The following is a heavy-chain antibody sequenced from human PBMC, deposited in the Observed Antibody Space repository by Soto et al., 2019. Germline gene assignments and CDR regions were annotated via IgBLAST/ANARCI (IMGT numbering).Heavy chain of an antibody. J-gene: IGHJ6*02. CDR2: ISGSGGST. Sequence: PGGSLRLSCAASGFTFSSYAMSWVRQAPGKGLEWVSAISGSGGSTYYADSVKGRFTISRDNSKNTLYLQMNSLRAEDTAVYYCAIPTGILTSLYGMDVWGQGTTVTVSS. D-gene: IGHD1-20*01. V-gene: IGHV3-23*01. CDR3: AIPTGILTSLYGMDV. CDR1: GFTFSSYA.